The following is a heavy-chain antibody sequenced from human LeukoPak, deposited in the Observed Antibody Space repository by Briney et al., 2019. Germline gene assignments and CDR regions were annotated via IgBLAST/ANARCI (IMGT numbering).Heavy chain of an antibody. J-gene: IGHJ4*02. D-gene: IGHD3-3*01. Sequence: PSETLSLTCTVSGGSISSSSYYWSWIRQPPGKGLEWIGYIYYSGSTYYNPSLKSRVTISVDTSKNQFSLKLSSVTAADTAVYYCARGEGYGFWSGYSLPSVLDYWGQGTLVTVSS. V-gene: IGHV4-30-4*01. CDR3: ARGEGYGFWSGYSLPSVLDY. CDR2: IYYSGST. CDR1: GGSISSSSYY.